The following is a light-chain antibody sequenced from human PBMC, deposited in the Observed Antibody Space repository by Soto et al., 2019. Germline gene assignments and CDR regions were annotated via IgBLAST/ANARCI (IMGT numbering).Light chain of an antibody. Sequence: QSVLTQPASVSGSPGQSITISCTGTSSDVGGYNYVSWYQHHPGKAPKLMIYEVNNRPSGVSNRFSGSKSGNTASLTISGLQAEDEADYYCTSYTSNSTPVFGGGTQLTVL. J-gene: IGLJ3*02. V-gene: IGLV2-14*01. CDR2: EVN. CDR1: SSDVGGYNY. CDR3: TSYTSNSTPV.